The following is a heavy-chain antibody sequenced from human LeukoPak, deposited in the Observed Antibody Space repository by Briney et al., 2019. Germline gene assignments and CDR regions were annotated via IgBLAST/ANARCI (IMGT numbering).Heavy chain of an antibody. D-gene: IGHD3-22*01. CDR3: AKPRYYDSSGYYNH. V-gene: IGHV3-30*18. CDR1: EFSVGSNY. J-gene: IGHJ5*02. Sequence: GGSLRLSCAASEFSVGSNYMTWVRQAPGKGLEWVAVISYDGSNKYYADSVKGRFTISRDNSKNTLYLQMNSLRAEDTAVYYCAKPRYYDSSGYYNHWGQGTLVTVSS. CDR2: ISYDGSNK.